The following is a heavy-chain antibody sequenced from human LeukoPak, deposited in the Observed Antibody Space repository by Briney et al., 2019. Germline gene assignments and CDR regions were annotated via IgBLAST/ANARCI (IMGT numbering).Heavy chain of an antibody. CDR1: GGAISNYL. Sequence: KPSETLSLTCSVSGGAISNYLWSWIRQPPGKELEGIGRCFCTGGANNNPSLKSRVTISADTSKNNFSLKLDLVSVADTAVYYCARRSPDWMEWFFDSWGQGALVIVSS. J-gene: IGHJ4*02. D-gene: IGHD3-3*01. V-gene: IGHV4-59*08. CDR3: ARRSPDWMEWFFDS. CDR2: CFCTGGA.